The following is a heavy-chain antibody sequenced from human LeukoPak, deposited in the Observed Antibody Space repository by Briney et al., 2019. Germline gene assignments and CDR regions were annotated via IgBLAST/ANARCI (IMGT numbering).Heavy chain of an antibody. CDR1: GFTFGDHA. CDR3: ARGLIAARPESE. V-gene: IGHV3-74*01. D-gene: IGHD6-6*01. Sequence: GGSLRLSCTASGFTFGDHAMSWVRQAPGKGLVWVSVTSPDGSTTTYADSVKGRFTISRDNVKNTLYLQMNSLRAEDTAVYYCARGLIAARPESEWGQGTLVTVSS. CDR2: TSPDGSTT. J-gene: IGHJ4*02.